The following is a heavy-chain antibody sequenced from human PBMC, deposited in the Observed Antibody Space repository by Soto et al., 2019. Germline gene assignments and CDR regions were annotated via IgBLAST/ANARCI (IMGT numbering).Heavy chain of an antibody. J-gene: IGHJ6*04. V-gene: IGHV3-48*01. CDR3: AREESLGVTKMDV. CDR1: GFTFSSYS. Sequence: GGSLRLSCAASGFTFSSYSMNWVRQAPGKGLEWVSYISSSSSTIYYADSVKGRFTISRDNAKNSLYLQMNSLRAEDTAVYYCAREESLGVTKMDVWGKGTTVTVSS. CDR2: ISSSSSTI. D-gene: IGHD3-3*01.